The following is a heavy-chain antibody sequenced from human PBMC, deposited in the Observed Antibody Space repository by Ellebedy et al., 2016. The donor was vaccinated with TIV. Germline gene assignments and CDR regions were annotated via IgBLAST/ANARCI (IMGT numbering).Heavy chain of an antibody. CDR1: GFTFSSYA. V-gene: IGHV3-30-3*01. D-gene: IGHD1-7*01. CDR2: ISYDGSNK. Sequence: GESLKISXAASGFTFSSYAMHWVRQAPGKGLEWVAVISYDGSNKYYADSVKGRFTISRDNSKNTLYLQMNSLRAEDTAVYYCATSITGTIGRAFDIWGQGTMVTVSS. J-gene: IGHJ3*02. CDR3: ATSITGTIGRAFDI.